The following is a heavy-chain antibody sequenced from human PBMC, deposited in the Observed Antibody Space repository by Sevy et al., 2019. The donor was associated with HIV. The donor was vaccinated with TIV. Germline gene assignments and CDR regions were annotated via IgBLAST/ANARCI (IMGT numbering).Heavy chain of an antibody. CDR2: ISSSGSTI. CDR1: GFTFSSYE. V-gene: IGHV3-48*03. Sequence: GGSLRLSCAASGFTFSSYEMNWVRQAPGKGLEWVSYISSSGSTIYYANSAKGRFTISRDNAKNSLYLQMNSLRAEDTAVYYCARESRYYDSSGYYYRDLYYYGMDVWGQGTTVTVSS. D-gene: IGHD3-22*01. CDR3: ARESRYYDSSGYYYRDLYYYGMDV. J-gene: IGHJ6*02.